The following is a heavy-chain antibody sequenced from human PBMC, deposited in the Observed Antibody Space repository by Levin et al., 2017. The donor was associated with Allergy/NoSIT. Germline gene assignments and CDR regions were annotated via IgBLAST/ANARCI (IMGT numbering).Heavy chain of an antibody. CDR2: IIPIFGTA. CDR1: GGTFSSYA. Sequence: RASVKVSCKASGGTFSSYAISWVRQAPGQGLEWMGGIIPIFGTANYAQKFQGRVTITADKSTSTAYMELSSLRSEDTAVYYCAVEYSSSSVDYWGQGTLVTVSS. CDR3: AVEYSSSSVDY. V-gene: IGHV1-69*06. J-gene: IGHJ4*02. D-gene: IGHD6-6*01.